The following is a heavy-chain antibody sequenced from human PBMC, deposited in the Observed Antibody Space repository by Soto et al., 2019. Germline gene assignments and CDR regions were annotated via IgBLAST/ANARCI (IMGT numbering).Heavy chain of an antibody. Sequence: SVKVSCKASGGTFSSYAISWVRQAPGQGLEWMGGIIPIFGTANYAQKFQGRVTITADKSTSTAYMELSSLRSEDTAVYYCARDWRGSSWYGGWFDPWGQGTLVTVSS. J-gene: IGHJ5*02. V-gene: IGHV1-69*06. CDR3: ARDWRGSSWYGGWFDP. CDR1: GGTFSSYA. CDR2: IIPIFGTA. D-gene: IGHD6-13*01.